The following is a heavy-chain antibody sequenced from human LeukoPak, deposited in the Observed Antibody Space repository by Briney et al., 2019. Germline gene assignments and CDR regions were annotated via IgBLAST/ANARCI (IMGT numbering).Heavy chain of an antibody. J-gene: IGHJ4*02. CDR2: IYYTGST. Sequence: WVRQPPGKGLEWIASIYYTGSTYYNPSLRSRVTISVDTSRNQFSLNLNSVTAADTAVYFCARARMWADYWGQGTLVTVSS. D-gene: IGHD1-26*01. V-gene: IGHV4-39*01. CDR3: ARARMWADY.